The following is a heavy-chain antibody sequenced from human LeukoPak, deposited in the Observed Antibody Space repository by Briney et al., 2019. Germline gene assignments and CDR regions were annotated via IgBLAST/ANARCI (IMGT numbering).Heavy chain of an antibody. V-gene: IGHV3-23*01. CDR2: ISGSGGST. CDR1: GFTFSSYS. Sequence: HPGGSLRLSCAASGFTFSSYSMNWVRQAPGKGLEWVSAISGSGGSTYYADSVKGRFTISRDNSKNTLYLQMNSLRAEDTAVYYCAKDTYDFWSGTKIDAFDIWGQGTMVTVSS. J-gene: IGHJ3*02. D-gene: IGHD3-3*01. CDR3: AKDTYDFWSGTKIDAFDI.